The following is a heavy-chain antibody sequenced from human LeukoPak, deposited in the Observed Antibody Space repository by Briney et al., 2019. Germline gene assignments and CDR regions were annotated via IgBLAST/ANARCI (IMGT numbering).Heavy chain of an antibody. D-gene: IGHD3-10*01. J-gene: IGHJ4*02. CDR2: IYYSGST. V-gene: IGHV4-39*01. CDR3: ALLGGVWFGELVSPRYFDY. CDR1: GGSISSSSYY. Sequence: PSETLSLTCTVSGGSISSSSYYWGWIRQPPGKGLEWIGSIYYSGSTYYNPSLKSRVTISVDTSKNQFSLKLSSVTAADTAVYYCALLGGVWFGELVSPRYFDYWGQGTLVTVSS.